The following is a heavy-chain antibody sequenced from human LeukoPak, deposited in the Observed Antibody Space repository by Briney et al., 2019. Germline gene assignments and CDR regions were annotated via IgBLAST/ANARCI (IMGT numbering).Heavy chain of an antibody. D-gene: IGHD6-19*01. CDR3: ARRRLYYFDY. J-gene: IGHJ4*02. CDR1: GGSFSGYY. CDR2: INHSGST. V-gene: IGHV4-34*01. Sequence: PSETLPLTCAVYGGSFSGYYWSWIRQPPGKGLEWIGEINHSGSTNYNPSLKSRVTISVDTSKNQFSLKLSSVTAADTAVYYCARRRLYYFDYWGQGTLVTVSS.